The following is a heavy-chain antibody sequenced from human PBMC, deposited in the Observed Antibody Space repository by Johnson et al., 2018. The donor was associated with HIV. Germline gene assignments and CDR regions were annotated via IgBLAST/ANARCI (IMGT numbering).Heavy chain of an antibody. CDR1: GFTFSNYA. J-gene: IGHJ3*02. CDR2: VWYDGSHE. D-gene: IGHD1-14*01. Sequence: QMLLVESGGGVVQPGRSLRLSCAASGFTFSNYAVHWVRQAPGKGLEWVATVWYDGSHEYYADSVKGRFTIFRDNSKNTVSLQMNSLTAEDTAVYYCVKPKNPDAFDIWGQGTKVTVSS. V-gene: IGHV3-33*06. CDR3: VKPKNPDAFDI.